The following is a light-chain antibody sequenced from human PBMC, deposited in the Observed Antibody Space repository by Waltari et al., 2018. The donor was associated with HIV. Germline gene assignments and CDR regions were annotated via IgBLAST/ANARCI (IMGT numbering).Light chain of an antibody. CDR1: SSNIGYNS. J-gene: IGLJ3*02. CDR3: QVWDSDLNAVV. V-gene: IGLV1-51*02. Sequence: QSVLTQPPSVSAAPGQRVTVSCSGSSSNIGYNSVSWYQHLPGAAPKLLISENDQRPSVIPDRFAASESDPSATLGISGPQTGDEADYYCQVWDSDLNAVVFGGGTRVTVL. CDR2: END.